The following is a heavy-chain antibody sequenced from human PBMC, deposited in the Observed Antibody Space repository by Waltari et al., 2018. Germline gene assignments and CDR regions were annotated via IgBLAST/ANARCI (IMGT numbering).Heavy chain of an antibody. CDR3: AREPYGSGSYYYYGMDV. CDR2: IDYSGST. Sequence: QVQLQESGPGLVKPSETLSLTCTVSGGSISSYYWSWIRQPPGKGLEWIEYIDYSGSTNYNPSLKSRVTISVDTSKNQFSLKLSSVTAADTAVYYCAREPYGSGSYYYYGMDVWGQGTTVTVSS. D-gene: IGHD3-10*01. J-gene: IGHJ6*02. CDR1: GGSISSYY. V-gene: IGHV4-59*01.